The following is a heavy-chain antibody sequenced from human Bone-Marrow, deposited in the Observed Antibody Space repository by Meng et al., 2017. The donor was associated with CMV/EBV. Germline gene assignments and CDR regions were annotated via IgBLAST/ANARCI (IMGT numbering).Heavy chain of an antibody. CDR3: ARGIRGVIRYYYYGMAV. CDR1: GFTFSSYW. V-gene: IGHV3-7*01. J-gene: IGHJ6*02. CDR2: IKQDGSEK. Sequence: GESLKISCAASGFTFSSYWMSWVRQAPGKGLEWVANIKQDGSEKYYVDSVKGRFTISRDNAKNSLYLQMNSLRAEDTAVYYCARGIRGVIRYYYYGMAVWGPGNTVNVSS. D-gene: IGHD3-10*01.